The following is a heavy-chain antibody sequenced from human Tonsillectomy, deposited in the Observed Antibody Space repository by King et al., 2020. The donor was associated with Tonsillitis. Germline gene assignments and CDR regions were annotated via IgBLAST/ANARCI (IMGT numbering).Heavy chain of an antibody. J-gene: IGHJ4*02. V-gene: IGHV3-23*04. Sequence: VQLVESGGGLVQPGGSLRLSCAASGFTFTSYAMSWVRQAPGKGLEWVSAISGSGGSTYYADSVKGRFTISRDNSKNTLYLQMSSLRAEDAAVYYCAATEGWNYNLNYWGQGTLVTVSS. CDR2: ISGSGGST. D-gene: IGHD1-7*01. CDR1: GFTFTSYA. CDR3: AATEGWNYNLNY.